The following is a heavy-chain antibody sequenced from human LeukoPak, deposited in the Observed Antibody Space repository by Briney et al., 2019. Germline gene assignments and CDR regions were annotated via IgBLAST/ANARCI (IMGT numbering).Heavy chain of an antibody. CDR3: AKDQTDFWSGYYDY. CDR2: ISYDGSQK. V-gene: IGHV3-30*18. Sequence: GGSLRLSCVASGFTFNTYGMHWVRQAPGKGLEWMAMISYDGSQKYHADPVTGRFTIFRDNSKNTLYLQMNSLRDDDTAVYYCAKDQTDFWSGYYDYWGQGSLVTVSS. D-gene: IGHD3-3*01. CDR1: GFTFNTYG. J-gene: IGHJ4*02.